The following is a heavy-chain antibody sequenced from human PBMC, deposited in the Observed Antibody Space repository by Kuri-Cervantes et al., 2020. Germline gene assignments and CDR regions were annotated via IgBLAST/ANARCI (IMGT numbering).Heavy chain of an antibody. CDR1: GFTFSSYG. D-gene: IGHD3-16*02. CDR3: TRDRGMITFGGVIVPLDY. Sequence: GESLKISCAASGFTFSSYGMHWVRQAPGKGLEWVAVISYDGSDKNYADSVKGRFTIYRDNSKNTLYLQMNSLKTEDTAVYYCTRDRGMITFGGVIVPLDYWGQGTLVTVSS. V-gene: IGHV3-30*03. J-gene: IGHJ4*02. CDR2: ISYDGSDK.